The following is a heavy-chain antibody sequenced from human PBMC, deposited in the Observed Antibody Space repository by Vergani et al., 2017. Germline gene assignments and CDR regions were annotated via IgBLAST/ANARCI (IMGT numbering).Heavy chain of an antibody. J-gene: IGHJ2*01. CDR1: GYSFTSYW. D-gene: IGHD2-2*01. CDR2: IYPGDSDT. CDR3: ARRVDRYCSSTSCYPTPHWYFDL. Sequence: EVQLVQSGAEVKKPGESLTISCKGSGYSFTSYWIGWVRQMPGKGLEWMGIIYPGDSDTRYSPSFQGQVPISADKSISTAYLQWSSLKASDTAMYYCARRVDRYCSSTSCYPTPHWYFDLWGRGTLVTVSS. V-gene: IGHV5-51*01.